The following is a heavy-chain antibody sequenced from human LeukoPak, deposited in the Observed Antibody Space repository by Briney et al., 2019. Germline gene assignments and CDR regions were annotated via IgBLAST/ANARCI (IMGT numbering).Heavy chain of an antibody. J-gene: IGHJ4*02. Sequence: SETLSLTCTVSGGSISSSSYYWGWIRQPPGKGLEWIGSIYYTGSTFYNPSLKSRVTISVDTSKNQFSLKLSSVTAADTAVYYCARDQYGYSEYWGQGTLVTVSS. CDR3: ARDQYGYSEY. CDR2: IYYTGST. V-gene: IGHV4-39*07. CDR1: GGSISSSSYY. D-gene: IGHD5-24*01.